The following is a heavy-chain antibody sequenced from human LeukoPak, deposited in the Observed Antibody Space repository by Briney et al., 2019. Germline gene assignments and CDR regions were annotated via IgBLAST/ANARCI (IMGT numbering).Heavy chain of an antibody. CDR1: GGSISSYY. Sequence: ASETLSLTCTVSGGSISSYYWSWIRQPPEKGLEWIGYIYYSGSTNYNPSLKSRVTISVDTSKNQFSLKLSSVTAADTAVYYCARVATGYYYYGMDVWGQGTTVTVSS. V-gene: IGHV4-59*01. CDR3: ARVATGYYYYGMDV. J-gene: IGHJ6*02. CDR2: IYYSGST.